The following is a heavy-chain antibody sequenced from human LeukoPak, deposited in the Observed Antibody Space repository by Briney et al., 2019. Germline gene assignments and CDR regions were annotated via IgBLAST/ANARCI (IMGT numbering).Heavy chain of an antibody. D-gene: IGHD1-26*01. J-gene: IGHJ5*02. CDR3: TRDSGTYNWLDP. CDR2: MEKELNGYAT. CDR1: GFTFSDSS. V-gene: IGHV3-73*01. Sequence: GGSLRLSCAASGFTFSDSSIHWVRQASGKGLEWIGLMEKELNGYATAYAASVRGRFTISRDDSQNAAYLQMDSLKTEDTALYYCTRDSGTYNWLDPWGQGTLVTVSS.